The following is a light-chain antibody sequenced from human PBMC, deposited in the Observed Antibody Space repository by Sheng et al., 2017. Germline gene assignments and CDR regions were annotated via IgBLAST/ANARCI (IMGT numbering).Light chain of an antibody. CDR3: QQYNHYSWT. V-gene: IGKV1-5*03. J-gene: IGKJ1*01. Sequence: DIQMTQSPSTLSASIGDRVTITCRASQSISVWLAWYQQKPGKAPKLLIYKASTLESGVPSRFSGSGSGTEFTLSVSSLQPEDFATYYCQQYNHYSWTFGQGTKVEIK. CDR1: QSISVW. CDR2: KAS.